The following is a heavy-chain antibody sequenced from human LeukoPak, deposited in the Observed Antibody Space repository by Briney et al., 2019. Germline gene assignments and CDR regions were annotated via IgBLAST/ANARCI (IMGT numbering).Heavy chain of an antibody. CDR2: ISSSGTI. J-gene: IGHJ4*02. CDR3: ARWGVGDY. V-gene: IGHV3-48*04. D-gene: IGHD1-26*01. CDR1: GFTFSSYS. Sequence: QSGGSLRLSCAASGFTFSSYSMNWVRQAPGKGLEWVSYISSSGTIYYADSVKGRFTISRDNAKNSLYLQMNSLRAEDTAVYYCARWGVGDYWGQGTLVTVSS.